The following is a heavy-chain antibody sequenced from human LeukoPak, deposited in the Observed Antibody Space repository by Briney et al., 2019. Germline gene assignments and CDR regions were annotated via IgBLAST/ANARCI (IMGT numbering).Heavy chain of an antibody. CDR3: VKWTDSPAYSYDT. CDR1: GYSFTSHG. D-gene: IGHD2-15*01. J-gene: IGHJ5*02. Sequence: ASVKVSCKASGYSFTSHGITWVRQAPGQGLQWMGWIITNNGHVDRAQKFQGRVTMTADTSTNTAHLELRSLTSDDTAVYYCVKWTDSPAYSYDTWGQGTLVTVSS. V-gene: IGHV1-18*01. CDR2: IITNNGHV.